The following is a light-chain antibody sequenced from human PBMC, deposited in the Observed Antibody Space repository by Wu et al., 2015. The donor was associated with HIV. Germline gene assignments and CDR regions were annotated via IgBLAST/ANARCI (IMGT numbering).Light chain of an antibody. Sequence: EIVMTQSPATLSVSPGERATLSCWASQSVGSNLAWYQQKPGQAPRVLIYGASRRATGIPARFSGSGSGTEFTVTISSVQSEDFAAYYCQQYNDWPRTFGQGTRVGNQT. CDR1: QSVGSN. V-gene: IGKV3-15*01. CDR3: QQYNDWPRT. J-gene: IGKJ1*01. CDR2: GAS.